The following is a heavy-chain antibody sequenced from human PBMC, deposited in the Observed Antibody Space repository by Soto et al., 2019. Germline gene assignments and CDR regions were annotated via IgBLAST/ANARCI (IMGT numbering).Heavy chain of an antibody. D-gene: IGHD5-12*01. CDR3: ASGAATKILVLKYDALEI. CDR1: GATLNSFINYG. V-gene: IGHV1-69*05. CDR2: IIPVFGAA. J-gene: IGHJ3*02. Sequence: QVQLVQSGAEVKKPGSSVRVSCKASGATLNSFINYGITWVRQAPGQGLEYMGGIIPVFGAANHAQKFQGRVTISTYESTRTVNMELSSLTSKDTAVYYCASGAATKILVLKYDALEIWGQGTMVTVSS.